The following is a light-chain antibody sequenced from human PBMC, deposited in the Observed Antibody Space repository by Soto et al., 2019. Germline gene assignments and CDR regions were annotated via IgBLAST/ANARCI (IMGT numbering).Light chain of an antibody. CDR2: GAS. CDR3: HQYGSSQS. V-gene: IGKV3-20*01. J-gene: IGKJ1*01. CDR1: QSVSSSY. Sequence: EIVLTQSPGTLSLSPGERATLSCRASQSVSSSYLAWYQQKPGQAPRLLIYGASSRATGIPDRFSGSGSGTDFTLTISGLEPEDFAVYYCHQYGSSQSFGQGTKVEIK.